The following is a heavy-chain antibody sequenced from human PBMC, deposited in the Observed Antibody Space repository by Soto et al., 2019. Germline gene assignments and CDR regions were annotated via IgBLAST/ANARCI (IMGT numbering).Heavy chain of an antibody. D-gene: IGHD1-26*01. CDR2: INQDGSEK. V-gene: IGHV3-7*04. CDR1: ESTVSRDW. J-gene: IGHJ4*02. CDR3: SGGVGDAF. Sequence: EVHLVESGGGLVQTGGSLRLSCAIFESTVSRDWMNWVRQAPGKGLEWVAHINQDGSEKYYVASVKGRFTISRDNANKSLYLQMNSLRPEDTAMYYCSGGVGDAFWGQGTLVTVSS.